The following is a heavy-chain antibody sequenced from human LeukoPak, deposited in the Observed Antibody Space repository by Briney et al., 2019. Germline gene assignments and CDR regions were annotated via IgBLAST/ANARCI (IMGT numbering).Heavy chain of an antibody. CDR2: ISGDTTYI. J-gene: IGHJ3*01. D-gene: IGHD1-1*01. CDR1: GFTFSSYT. CDR3: ARRGTDVSFSFFDV. V-gene: IGHV3-21*01. Sequence: PGGSLRLSCAASGFTFSSYTMHWVRQIPGERPEWVSSISGDTTYIYYADSIKGRFTISRDNTNTSLFLQMNSLRAEDTATYFCARRGTDVSFSFFDVWGQGTMVTVSS.